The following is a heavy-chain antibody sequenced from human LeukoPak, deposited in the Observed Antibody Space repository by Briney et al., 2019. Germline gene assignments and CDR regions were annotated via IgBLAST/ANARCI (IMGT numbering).Heavy chain of an antibody. CDR1: GCTFSSYD. CDR3: ARGLRYCSGGSCYNSDAFDI. J-gene: IGHJ3*02. V-gene: IGHV3-13*05. Sequence: GGSLRLSCAASGCTFSSYDMHWVRQATGKGLGWVSAIGTAGDPYYPGSVKGRFTITRENAKNSLYLQMISMRAGDTAVYYCARGLRYCSGGSCYNSDAFDIWGQGTMVTVSS. CDR2: IGTAGDP. D-gene: IGHD2-15*01.